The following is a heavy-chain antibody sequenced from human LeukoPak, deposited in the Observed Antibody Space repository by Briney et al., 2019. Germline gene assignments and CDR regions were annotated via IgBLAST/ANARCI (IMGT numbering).Heavy chain of an antibody. CDR3: ARLDPGLPDY. V-gene: IGHV1-18*01. D-gene: IGHD3/OR15-3a*01. Sequence: GGSVKVSCKASGYTFTSYAMHWVRQAPGQRLEWMGWISAYNGNTNYAQKLQGRVTMTTDTSTSTAYMELRSLRSDDTAVYYCARLDPGLPDYWGQGTLVTVSS. CDR2: ISAYNGNT. J-gene: IGHJ4*02. CDR1: GYTFTSYA.